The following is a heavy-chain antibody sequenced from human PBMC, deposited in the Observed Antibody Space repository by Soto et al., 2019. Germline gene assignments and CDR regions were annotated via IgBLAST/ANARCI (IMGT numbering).Heavy chain of an antibody. V-gene: IGHV1-69*13. D-gene: IGHD6-6*01. J-gene: IGHJ6*02. CDR1: GGTFSSYA. Sequence: GASVQVSCKASGGTFSSYAISWVRQPAGKGLEWMGGIIHIFGTANYAQKFQGRVTITADESTSTAYMELSSLRSEDTAVYYCARVRLSIAARPGLNYYYYYYGMDVWGQGTTVTVSS. CDR2: IIHIFGTA. CDR3: ARVRLSIAARPGLNYYYYYYGMDV.